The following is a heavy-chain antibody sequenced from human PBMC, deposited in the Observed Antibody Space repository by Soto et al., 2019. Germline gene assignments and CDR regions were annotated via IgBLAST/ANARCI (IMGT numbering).Heavy chain of an antibody. D-gene: IGHD3-9*01. V-gene: IGHV3-9*01. CDR3: AKADDILTGPFDY. J-gene: IGHJ4*02. CDR1: GFTFDDYA. CDR2: ISWNSGSI. Sequence: HPGGSLRLSCAASGFTFDDYAMHWVRQAPGKGLEWVSGISWNSGSIGYADSVKGRFTISRDNAKNSLYLQMNSLRAEDTALYYCAKADDILTGPFDYWGQGTLVTVSS.